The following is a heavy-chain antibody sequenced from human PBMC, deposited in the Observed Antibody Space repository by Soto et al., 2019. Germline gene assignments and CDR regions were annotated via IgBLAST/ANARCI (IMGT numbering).Heavy chain of an antibody. D-gene: IGHD6-13*01. CDR3: AREQQLDQYYGMDV. V-gene: IGHV3-30-3*01. CDR2: ISYDGSNK. CDR1: GFTFSSYA. J-gene: IGHJ6*02. Sequence: GGSLRLSCAASGFTFSSYAMHWVRQAPGKGLEWVAVISYDGSNKYYADSVKGRFTISRDNSKNTLYLQMNSLRAEDTAVYYCAREQQLDQYYGMDVWGQGTTVTVSS.